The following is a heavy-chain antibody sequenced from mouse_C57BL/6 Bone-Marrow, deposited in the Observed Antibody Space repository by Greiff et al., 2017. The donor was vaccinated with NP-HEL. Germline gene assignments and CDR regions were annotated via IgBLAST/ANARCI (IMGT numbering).Heavy chain of an antibody. V-gene: IGHV1-69*01. J-gene: IGHJ4*01. CDR3: ARITTVRAMDY. CDR2: IDPSDSYT. CDR1: GYTFTSYW. Sequence: QVQLKQSGAELVMPGASVKLSCKASGYTFTSYWMHWVKQRPGQGLEWIGEIDPSDSYTNYNQKFKGKSTLTVDKSSSTAYMQLSSLTSEDSAVYYCARITTVRAMDYWGQGTSVTVSS. D-gene: IGHD1-1*01.